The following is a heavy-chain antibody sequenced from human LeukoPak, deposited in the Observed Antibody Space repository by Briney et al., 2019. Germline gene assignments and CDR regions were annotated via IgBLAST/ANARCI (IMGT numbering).Heavy chain of an antibody. Sequence: SETLSLTCAVYGGSFSDYYWSWIRQPPGKGLEWIGETNHSGSTNYNPSLKSRVTISVDTSKNQFSLKLSSVTAADTAVYYCARGKQQLHWFDPWGQGTLVTV. CDR3: ARGKQQLHWFDP. CDR1: GGSFSDYY. V-gene: IGHV4-34*01. CDR2: TNHSGST. D-gene: IGHD6-13*01. J-gene: IGHJ5*02.